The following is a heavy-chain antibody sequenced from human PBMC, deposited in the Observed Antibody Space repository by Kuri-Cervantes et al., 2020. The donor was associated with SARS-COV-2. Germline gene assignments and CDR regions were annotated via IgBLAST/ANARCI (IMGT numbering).Heavy chain of an antibody. CDR3: ARDTLYCSSTSCYTGRFDY. Sequence: SVKVSCKASGYTFTSYAMHWVRQAPGQRLEWMGWIIPIFGTANYAQKFQGRVTITADESTSTAYMELSSLRSEDTAVYYCARDTLYCSSTSCYTGRFDYWGQGTLVTVSS. D-gene: IGHD2-2*02. CDR2: IIPIFGTA. J-gene: IGHJ4*02. V-gene: IGHV1-69*13. CDR1: GYTFTSYA.